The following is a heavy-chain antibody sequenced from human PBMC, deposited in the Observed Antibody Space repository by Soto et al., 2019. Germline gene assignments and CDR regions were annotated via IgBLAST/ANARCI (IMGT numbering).Heavy chain of an antibody. Sequence: SETLSLTCGVHGGSFRGYYWSWVSQPPGMGQEWIGEINQSGGTEYNPSLQSRVTISVDTSKTQFSLNLTSLTAADTAVYFCARIRSRYGNTSGGGVYFFFYGMDVWGQGTTVT. D-gene: IGHD3-16*02. CDR1: GGSFRGYY. J-gene: IGHJ6*02. V-gene: IGHV4-34*01. CDR2: INQSGGT. CDR3: ARIRSRYGNTSGGGVYFFFYGMDV.